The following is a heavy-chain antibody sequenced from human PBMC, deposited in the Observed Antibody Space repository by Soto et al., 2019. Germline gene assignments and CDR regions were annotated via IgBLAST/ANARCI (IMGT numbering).Heavy chain of an antibody. D-gene: IGHD3-10*01. Sequence: GGSLRLSCAASGFTFSSYAMSWVRQAPGKGLEWVSAISGSGGSTYYADSVKGRFTISRDNSKNTLYLQMNSLRAEDTAVYYCAKSLVLLWFGELYYYYYGMDVWGQGTTVTVSS. J-gene: IGHJ6*02. CDR3: AKSLVLLWFGELYYYYYGMDV. CDR2: ISGSGGST. V-gene: IGHV3-23*01. CDR1: GFTFSSYA.